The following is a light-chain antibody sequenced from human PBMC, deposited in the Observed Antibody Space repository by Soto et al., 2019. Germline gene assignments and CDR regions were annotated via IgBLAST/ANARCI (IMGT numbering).Light chain of an antibody. V-gene: IGKV3-15*01. J-gene: IGKJ2*01. CDR1: QTVHSN. CDR2: AAT. Sequence: ERVMTQSPANLSVSPGGRATLSCRASQTVHSNLAWYQHKSGQAPRLLIYAATTRATGIPARISGSGSGTEFTLTITSLQSEDSAVYFCHQYNDWPVYTFGPGTKLEIK. CDR3: HQYNDWPVYT.